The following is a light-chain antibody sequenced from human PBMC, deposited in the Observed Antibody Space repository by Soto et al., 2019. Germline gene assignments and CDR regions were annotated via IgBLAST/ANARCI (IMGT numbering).Light chain of an antibody. CDR3: CSYAGSNTAV. CDR2: EGS. CDR1: SSDVGSYNL. Sequence: QPASVSGSPGQSITISCTGTSSDVGSYNLVSWFQQHPGKAPKLMIYEGSQRPSGVSNRFSGSKSGNTASLTISGLLAEDEADYYCCSYAGSNTAVFGGGTQLTVL. J-gene: IGLJ7*01. V-gene: IGLV2-23*01.